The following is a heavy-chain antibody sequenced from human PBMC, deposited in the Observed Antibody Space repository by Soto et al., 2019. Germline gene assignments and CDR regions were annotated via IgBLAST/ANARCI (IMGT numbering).Heavy chain of an antibody. D-gene: IGHD6-19*01. J-gene: IGHJ4*02. CDR2: IIPIFGTA. CDR1: GGTFTDSA. Sequence: PVEVPCKTSGGTFTDSAFSWVRQAPGQGLEWMGGIIPIFGTANYAQKFQGRVTITADKSTSTAYMELSSLRSEDTAVYYCARVFSKQWLGNFDYWGQGTLVTVSS. V-gene: IGHV1-69*06. CDR3: ARVFSKQWLGNFDY.